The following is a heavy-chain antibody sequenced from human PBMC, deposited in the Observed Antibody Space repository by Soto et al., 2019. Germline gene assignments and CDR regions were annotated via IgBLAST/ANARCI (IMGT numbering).Heavy chain of an antibody. Sequence: SETLSLTCTVSGGSISSYYWSWIRQPPGKGLEWIGYIYCSGSTNYNPSLKSRVTISVDTSKNQFSLKLSSVTAADTAVYYCARDFSAYGDSYFDYWGQGTLVTVSS. V-gene: IGHV4-59*01. CDR3: ARDFSAYGDSYFDY. CDR1: GGSISSYY. J-gene: IGHJ4*02. CDR2: IYCSGST. D-gene: IGHD4-17*01.